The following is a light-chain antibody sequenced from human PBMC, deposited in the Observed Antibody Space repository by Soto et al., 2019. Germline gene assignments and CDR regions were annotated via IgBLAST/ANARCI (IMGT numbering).Light chain of an antibody. CDR2: EGS. CDR1: SSDVGSYNL. CDR3: CSYAGSSTHVV. Sequence: QSALTQPASVSGSPGQSITISCTGTSSDVGSYNLVSWYQQHPGKAPKLMIYEGSKRPSGVSNRFSGPKSGNTASLTISGLQAEDEAEYYCCSYAGSSTHVVFGGGTKVTVL. V-gene: IGLV2-23*01. J-gene: IGLJ2*01.